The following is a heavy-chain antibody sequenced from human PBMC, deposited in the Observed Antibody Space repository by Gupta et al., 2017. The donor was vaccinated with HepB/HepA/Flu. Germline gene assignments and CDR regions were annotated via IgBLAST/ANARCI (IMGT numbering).Heavy chain of an antibody. CDR3: ARGSTEDCGGDCYSNWFDP. D-gene: IGHD2-21*02. CDR1: GGSFSGYY. CDR2: INHSGST. V-gene: IGHV4-34*01. J-gene: IGHJ5*02. Sequence: QVQLQQWGAGLLKPSETLSLTCAVYGGSFSGYYWSWIRQPPGKGLEWIGEINHSGSTNYNPSLKSRVTISVDTSKNQFSLKLSSVTAADTAVYYCARGSTEDCGGDCYSNWFDPWGQGTLVTVSS.